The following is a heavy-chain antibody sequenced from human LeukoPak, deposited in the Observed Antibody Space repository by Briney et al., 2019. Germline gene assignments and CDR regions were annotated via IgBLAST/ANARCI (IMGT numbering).Heavy chain of an antibody. V-gene: IGHV1-46*01. J-gene: IGHJ4*02. CDR1: GYTFTGYY. CDR2: INPSGGST. CDR3: ARDAIVATMMVIDY. D-gene: IGHD5-12*01. Sequence: GASVKVSCMASGYTFTGYYMHWVRQAPGQGLEWMGIINPSGGSTSYAQKFQGRVTMTRDMSTSTVYMELSSLRSEDTAVYYCARDAIVATMMVIDYWGQGTLVTVSS.